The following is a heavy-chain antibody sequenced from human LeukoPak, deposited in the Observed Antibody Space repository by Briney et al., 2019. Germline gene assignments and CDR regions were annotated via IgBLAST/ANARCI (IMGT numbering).Heavy chain of an antibody. V-gene: IGHV4-39*07. CDR3: ARDGGRYSGYDLFDP. Sequence: SETLSLTCTVSGGSINSSSYYWDWIRQPPGKGLEWIGSIYYSGSTYYNPSLKSPVTISVDTSKNQFSLKLSSVTAADTAVYYCARDGGRYSGYDLFDPWGQGTLVTVSS. CDR1: GGSINSSSYY. CDR2: IYYSGST. J-gene: IGHJ5*02. D-gene: IGHD5-12*01.